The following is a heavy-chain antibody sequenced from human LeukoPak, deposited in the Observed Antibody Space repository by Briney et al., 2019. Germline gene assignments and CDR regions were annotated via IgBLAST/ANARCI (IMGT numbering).Heavy chain of an antibody. D-gene: IGHD1-26*01. Sequence: GGSLRLSCAASGFTFSFYEMNWVRQAPGKGLEWVSYISNSGSTKYYADSVKGRFTISRDNTKNSLYLQMNSLRPEDTAVYYCAREATNLDYWGQGTLVTVSS. CDR3: AREATNLDY. V-gene: IGHV3-48*03. CDR1: GFTFSFYE. CDR2: ISNSGSTK. J-gene: IGHJ4*02.